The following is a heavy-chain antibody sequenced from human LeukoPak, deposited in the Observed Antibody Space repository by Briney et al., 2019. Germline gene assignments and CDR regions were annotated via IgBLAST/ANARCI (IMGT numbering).Heavy chain of an antibody. CDR1: GGSISSYY. CDR2: IYTSGST. V-gene: IGHV4-4*07. J-gene: IGHJ6*02. D-gene: IGHD3-10*01. CDR3: ARDHYYGSGRYNGMDV. Sequence: SETLSLTCTVSGGSISSYYWSWIRQPAGKGLEWIGRIYTSGSTNYNPSLKSRVTMSVDTPKNQFSLKLSSVTAADTAVYYCARDHYYGSGRYNGMDVWGQGTTVTVSS.